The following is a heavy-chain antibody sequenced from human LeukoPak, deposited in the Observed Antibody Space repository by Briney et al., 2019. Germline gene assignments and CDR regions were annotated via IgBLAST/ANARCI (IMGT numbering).Heavy chain of an antibody. CDR2: ISAYNGNT. CDR3: ARRDSSGYYSDWWFDP. V-gene: IGHV1-18*01. J-gene: IGHJ5*02. D-gene: IGHD3-22*01. CDR1: GYTFTSYG. Sequence: ASVKVSFKASGYTFTSYGISWVRQAPGQGLEWMGWISAYNGNTNYAQKLQGRVTMTTDTSTSTAYMELRSLRSDDTAVYYCARRDSSGYYSDWWFDPWGQGTLVTVSS.